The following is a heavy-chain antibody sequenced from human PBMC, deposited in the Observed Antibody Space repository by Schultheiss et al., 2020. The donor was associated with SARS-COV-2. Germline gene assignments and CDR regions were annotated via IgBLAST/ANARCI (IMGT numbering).Heavy chain of an antibody. V-gene: IGHV3-15*01. Sequence: GGSLRLSCAASGFTFSNAWMSWVRQAPGKGLEWVGRIKSKTDGGTTDYAAPVKGRFTISRDDSKNTLYLQMNSLKTEDTAVYYCTTDHGDIVVVPAAIPGVNTPFDYWGQGTLVTVSS. J-gene: IGHJ4*02. CDR2: IKSKTDGGTT. CDR1: GFTFSNAW. CDR3: TTDHGDIVVVPAAIPGVNTPFDY. D-gene: IGHD2-2*02.